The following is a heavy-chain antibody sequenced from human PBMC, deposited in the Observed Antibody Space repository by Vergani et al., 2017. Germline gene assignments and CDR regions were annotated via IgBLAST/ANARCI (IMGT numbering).Heavy chain of an antibody. V-gene: IGHV4-59*01. J-gene: IGHJ6*03. Sequence: QVQLQESGPGLVKPSETLSLTCTVSGGSISSYYWSWIRQPPGKGLEWIGYIYYSGSTNYNPSLKSRVTISVDTSKNQFSLKLSSVTAADTAVYYCARAPYYYGSGSYLGYYYYYMDVWGKGTTVTVSS. CDR1: GGSISSYY. CDR2: IYYSGST. CDR3: ARAPYYYGSGSYLGYYYYYMDV. D-gene: IGHD3-10*01.